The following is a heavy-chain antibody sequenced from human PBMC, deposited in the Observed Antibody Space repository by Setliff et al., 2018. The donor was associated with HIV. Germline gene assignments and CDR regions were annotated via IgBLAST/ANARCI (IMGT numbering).Heavy chain of an antibody. D-gene: IGHD6-25*01. CDR3: APVSSGWFDP. Sequence: ASVKVSCKVSGYSLTELSMHWVRQAPGKGLAWMGGFDPDDGETVYAQQFQGRVTMTEDTSTDTAYMELTSLRSEDTAMYYCAPVSSGWFDPWGQGTLVTVSS. V-gene: IGHV1-24*01. CDR2: FDPDDGET. CDR1: GYSLTELS. J-gene: IGHJ5*02.